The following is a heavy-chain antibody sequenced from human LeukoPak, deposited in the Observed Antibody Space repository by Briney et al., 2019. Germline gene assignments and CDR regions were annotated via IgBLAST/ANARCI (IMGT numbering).Heavy chain of an antibody. CDR2: IYYSGSS. CDR1: GGSMSSGDYY. Sequence: SETLSLTCTVSGGSMSSGDYYWSWIRQPPGKGLEWIGYIYYSGSSHYNPSLKSRVIISVDTSKNQFSLKLSSVTAADTAVYYCARVSYVVWWFDPWGQGTLVTVSS. D-gene: IGHD3-16*01. V-gene: IGHV4-30-4*01. CDR3: ARVSYVVWWFDP. J-gene: IGHJ5*02.